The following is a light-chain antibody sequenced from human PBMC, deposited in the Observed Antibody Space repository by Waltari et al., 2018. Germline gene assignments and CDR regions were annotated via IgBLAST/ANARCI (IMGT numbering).Light chain of an antibody. CDR1: QSINNY. CDR3: QQSYRVPYT. Sequence: DIHITQSPSSRWSSVADRGSITCRASQSINNYLNWYQQKPGQAQKLLIYAAASLQTGVQSRFSGSGSGTDFTLTISSLQPEDFASYSCQQSYRVPYTFGRGTKVEIK. J-gene: IGKJ2*01. CDR2: AAA. V-gene: IGKV1-39*01.